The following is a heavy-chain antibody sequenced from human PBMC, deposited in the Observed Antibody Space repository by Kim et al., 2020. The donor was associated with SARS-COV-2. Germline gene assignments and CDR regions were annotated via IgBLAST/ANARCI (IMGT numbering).Heavy chain of an antibody. CDR3: ARSLSGIDSGDA. J-gene: IGHJ6*02. Sequence: SESLSLTCTASGGSISSDYLSCIRQPPGKGLEWIANINYSGSTNYNPSLKSRVTTSLDTAKNQLSLKLSPVTAADTAVYYCARSLSGIDSGDAWAQGTTV. CDR2: INYSGST. D-gene: IGHD5-12*01. CDR1: GGSISSDY. V-gene: IGHV4-59*01.